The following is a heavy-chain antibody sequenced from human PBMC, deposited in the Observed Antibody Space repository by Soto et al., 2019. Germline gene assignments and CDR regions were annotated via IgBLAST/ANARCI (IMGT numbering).Heavy chain of an antibody. CDR3: ARYCSGGSCYVDDAFDI. CDR1: GFTFSSYA. Sequence: GGSLRLSCAASGFTFSSYAMHWVRQAPGKGLEWVAVISYDGSNKYYADSVKGRFTISRDNSKNTLYLQMNSLRAEDTAVYYCARYCSGGSCYVDDAFDIWGQGTMVTVSS. CDR2: ISYDGSNK. J-gene: IGHJ3*02. D-gene: IGHD2-15*01. V-gene: IGHV3-30-3*01.